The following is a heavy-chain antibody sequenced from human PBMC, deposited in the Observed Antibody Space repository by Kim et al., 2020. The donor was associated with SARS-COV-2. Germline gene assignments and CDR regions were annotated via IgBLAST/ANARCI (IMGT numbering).Heavy chain of an antibody. CDR2: ISYDGSNK. Sequence: GGSLRLSCAASGFTFSSYGMHWVRQAPGKGLEWVAVISYDGSNKYYADSVKGRFTISRDNSKNTLYLQMNSLRAEDTAVYYCAKDGGFGGEDNDWYFDLWGRGTLVTVSS. CDR1: GFTFSSYG. J-gene: IGHJ2*01. CDR3: AKDGGFGGEDNDWYFDL. D-gene: IGHD3-10*01. V-gene: IGHV3-30*18.